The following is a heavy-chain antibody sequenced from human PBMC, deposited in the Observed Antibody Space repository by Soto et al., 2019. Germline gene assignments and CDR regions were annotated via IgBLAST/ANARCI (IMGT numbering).Heavy chain of an antibody. D-gene: IGHD4-17*01. CDR3: ARNYDYGGNDY. CDR2: INPSGGST. CDR1: GYTFTSYH. J-gene: IGHJ4*02. V-gene: IGHV1-46*01. Sequence: QVQLVQSGAEVKTPGASVRVSCKASGYTFTSYHMYWVRQAPGQGLEWMGIINPSGGSTSYAQKVQGRVTMTRDTSTSTVYMELSSLRSEDTAVYYCARNYDYGGNDYWGQGTLVTVSS.